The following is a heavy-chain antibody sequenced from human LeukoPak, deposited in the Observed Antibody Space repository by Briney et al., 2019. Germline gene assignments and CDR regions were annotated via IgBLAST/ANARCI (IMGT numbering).Heavy chain of an antibody. D-gene: IGHD3-22*01. Sequence: GGSLRLSCAASGFTFSSYAMHWVRQAPGKGLEWVAVISYDGSNKYYADSVKGRFTISRDNSKNTLYLQMNSLRAEDTAVYYCATNYYDSSGSNWFDPWGQGTLVTVSS. CDR2: ISYDGSNK. V-gene: IGHV3-30*04. CDR1: GFTFSSYA. J-gene: IGHJ5*02. CDR3: ATNYYDSSGSNWFDP.